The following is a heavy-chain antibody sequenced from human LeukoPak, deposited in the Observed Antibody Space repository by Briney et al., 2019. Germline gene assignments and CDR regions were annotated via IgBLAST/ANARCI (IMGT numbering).Heavy chain of an antibody. V-gene: IGHV1-2*06. CDR1: GYTFTGYY. Sequence: EASVKVSCKASGYTFTGYYMHWVRQAPGQGLEWMGRINPNSGGTNYAQKFQGRVTMTRDTSISTAYMDLSRLRSDDTAVYYCARVGYSSLAFDIWGQGTMVTVSS. CDR2: INPNSGGT. J-gene: IGHJ3*02. CDR3: ARVGYSSLAFDI. D-gene: IGHD5-18*01.